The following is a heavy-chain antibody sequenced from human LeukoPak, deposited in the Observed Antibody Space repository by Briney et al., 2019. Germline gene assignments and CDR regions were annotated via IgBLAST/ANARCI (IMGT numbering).Heavy chain of an antibody. D-gene: IGHD6-6*01. J-gene: IGHJ3*02. CDR1: GGSISSYY. Sequence: SETLSLTCTVSGGSISSYYWSWIRQPPGKGLEWIGYIYYSGSTNYNPSLKSRVTILVDTSKNQFSLKLSSVTAADTAVYYCAREGTWYSSSARRAFDIWGQGTMVTVSS. V-gene: IGHV4-59*01. CDR3: AREGTWYSSSARRAFDI. CDR2: IYYSGST.